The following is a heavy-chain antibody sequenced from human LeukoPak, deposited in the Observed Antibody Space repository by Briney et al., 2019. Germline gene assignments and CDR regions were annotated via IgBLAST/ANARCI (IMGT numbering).Heavy chain of an antibody. V-gene: IGHV1-46*01. CDR2: INPSGGST. J-gene: IGHJ6*03. CDR3: ARDLLAWGATTGGVYYYYYMDV. CDR1: GYTFTNYG. D-gene: IGHD1-26*01. Sequence: ASVKVSCKASGYTFTNYGVNWVRRAPGQGLEWMGIINPSGGSTSYAQKFQGRVTLTRDMSTSTVYMELSSLRSEDTAVYYCARDLLAWGATTGGVYYYYYMDVWGKGTTVTVSS.